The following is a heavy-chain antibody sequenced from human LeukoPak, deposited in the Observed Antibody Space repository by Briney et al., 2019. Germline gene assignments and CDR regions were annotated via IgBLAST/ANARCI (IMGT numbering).Heavy chain of an antibody. CDR2: VYYSGST. V-gene: IGHV4-59*08. CDR3: ARHTDDYSNPHLDY. D-gene: IGHD4-11*01. J-gene: IGHJ4*02. CDR1: GGSISSYY. Sequence: SETLSLTCTVSGGSISSYYWSWIRQPPGKGLEWIGYVYYSGSTNYNPSLKSRVTISVDTSKNQFSLKLSSVTAADTAVYYCARHTDDYSNPHLDYWGQGTLVTVSS.